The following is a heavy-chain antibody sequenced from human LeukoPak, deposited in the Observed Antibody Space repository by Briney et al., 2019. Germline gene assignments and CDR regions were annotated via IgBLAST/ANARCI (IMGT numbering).Heavy chain of an antibody. V-gene: IGHV3-23*01. CDR2: ISGSGGST. J-gene: IGHJ4*02. CDR3: AKDSVYCSSTSCYVY. CDR1: GFTFSSYN. D-gene: IGHD2-2*01. Sequence: GGSLRLSCTASGFTFSSYNMNWVRQAPGKGLEWVSAISGSGGSTYYADSVKGRFTISRDNSKNTLYLQMNSLRAEDTAVYYCAKDSVYCSSTSCYVYWGQGTLVTVSS.